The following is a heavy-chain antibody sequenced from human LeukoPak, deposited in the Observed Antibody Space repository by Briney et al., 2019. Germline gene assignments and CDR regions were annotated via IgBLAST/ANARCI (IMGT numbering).Heavy chain of an antibody. V-gene: IGHV3-48*03. J-gene: IGHJ4*02. D-gene: IGHD5-12*01. CDR2: ISSSGSTI. CDR1: GFTFSSYE. Sequence: PPGGSLRLSCAASGFTFSSYEMNWVRQAPGKGLEWVSYISSSGSTIYYADSAKGRFTISRDNAKNSLYLQMNSLRAEDTAVYYCARGLRRQSYYFDYWGQGTLVTVSS. CDR3: ARGLRRQSYYFDY.